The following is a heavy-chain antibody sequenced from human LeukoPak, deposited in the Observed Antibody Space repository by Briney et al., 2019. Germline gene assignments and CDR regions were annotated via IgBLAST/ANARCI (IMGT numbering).Heavy chain of an antibody. CDR1: GGTFSSYA. Sequence: SVKVSCKASGGTFSSYAISWVRQAPGQGLEWMGGIIPIFGTANYAQKFQGRVTITADKSTSTAYMELSSLRSEDTAVYYCARDHCSGGSCYSRDAFDIWAQGTLVTVSS. D-gene: IGHD2-15*01. V-gene: IGHV1-69*06. CDR3: ARDHCSGGSCYSRDAFDI. CDR2: IIPIFGTA. J-gene: IGHJ3*02.